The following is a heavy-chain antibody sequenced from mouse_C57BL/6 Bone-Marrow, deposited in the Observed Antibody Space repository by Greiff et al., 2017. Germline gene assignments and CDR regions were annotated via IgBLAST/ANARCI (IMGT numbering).Heavy chain of an antibody. J-gene: IGHJ2*01. CDR2: INPNNGGT. D-gene: IGHD1-1*01. Sequence: EVQLQQSGPELVKPGASVKISCKASGYTFTDYYMNWVKQSHGKSLEWIGDINPNNGGTSYNQKFKGKATLTVDKSSSTAYMELRSLTSEDSAVYYCARFGDYEGGYWGQGTTLTVSS. CDR1: GYTFTDYY. V-gene: IGHV1-26*01. CDR3: ARFGDYEGGY.